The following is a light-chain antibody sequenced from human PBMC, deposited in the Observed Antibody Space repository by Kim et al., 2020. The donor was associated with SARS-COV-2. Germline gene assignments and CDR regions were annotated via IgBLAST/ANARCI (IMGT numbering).Light chain of an antibody. CDR3: QHYNNWPLI. V-gene: IGKV3-15*01. J-gene: IGKJ4*01. CDR1: QSISSN. Sequence: EMVMTQSPATLSVSPGERATLSCRASQSISSNLAWYQQKPGQVPRLLIYAASARATGIPARFSGSGSGTEFTLTISSLQPEDFAVYYCQHYNNWPLIFGGGTKVDIK. CDR2: AAS.